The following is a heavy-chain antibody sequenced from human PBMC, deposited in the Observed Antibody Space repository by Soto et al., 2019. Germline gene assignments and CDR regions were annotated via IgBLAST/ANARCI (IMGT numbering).Heavy chain of an antibody. J-gene: IGHJ6*02. D-gene: IGHD3-9*01. Sequence: SVKVSCKASGGTFSSYAISWVRQAPGQGLEWMGGIIPIFGTANYAQKFQGRVTITADESTSTAYMELSSLRSEDTAVYYCSRDYDILTGRYYYGMEVWGQGPTVTVPS. CDR2: IIPIFGTA. CDR1: GGTFSSYA. V-gene: IGHV1-69*13. CDR3: SRDYDILTGRYYYGMEV.